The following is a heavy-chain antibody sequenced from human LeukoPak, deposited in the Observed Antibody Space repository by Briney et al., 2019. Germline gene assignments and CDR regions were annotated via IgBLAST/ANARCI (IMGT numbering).Heavy chain of an antibody. Sequence: PSETLSLTCTVSGGSISSGGYYWSWIRQHPGQGLVWLVYIYYSGRTYYNPSRRRRVTISVDTSKTQFTLKPSSVTAAATAVYYCARVAYSSSSPVNWFDPWGQGTLVTVSS. CDR1: GGSISSGGYY. CDR3: ARVAYSSSSPVNWFDP. D-gene: IGHD6-6*01. V-gene: IGHV4-31*02. CDR2: IYYSGRT. J-gene: IGHJ5*02.